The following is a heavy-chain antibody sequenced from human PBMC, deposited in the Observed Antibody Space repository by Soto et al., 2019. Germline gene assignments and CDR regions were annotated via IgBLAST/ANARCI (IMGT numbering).Heavy chain of an antibody. V-gene: IGHV4-38-2*02. CDR1: GYSISSGYY. CDR2: IYHSGST. CDR3: ARDRNYYGSGSYSYGMDV. J-gene: IGHJ6*02. D-gene: IGHD3-10*01. Sequence: PSETLSFTCAVSGYSISSGYYWGWIRQPPGKGLEWIGSIYHSGSTYYNPSLKSRVTISVDTSKNQFSLKLSSVTAADTAVYYCARDRNYYGSGSYSYGMDVWGQGTTVTVS.